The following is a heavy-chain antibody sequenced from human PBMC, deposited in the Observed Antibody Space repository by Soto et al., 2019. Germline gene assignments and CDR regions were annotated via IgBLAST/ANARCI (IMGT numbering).Heavy chain of an antibody. D-gene: IGHD1-1*01. J-gene: IGHJ6*02. V-gene: IGHV3-30-3*01. CDR1: GVPFYTYC. Sequence: GGPLRLSCVASGVPFYTYCIRWVRQAPGKGLQWVALISYEGSNTYYADSVRGRFTISRDNSKNTLYLQINALRPEDTGVYYCARVTPGNNLYYFSGLDVWGQGNSVTVSS. CDR3: ARVTPGNNLYYFSGLDV. CDR2: ISYEGSNT.